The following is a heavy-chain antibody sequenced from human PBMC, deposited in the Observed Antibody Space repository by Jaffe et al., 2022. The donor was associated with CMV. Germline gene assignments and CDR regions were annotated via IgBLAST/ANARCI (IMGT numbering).Heavy chain of an antibody. J-gene: IGHJ4*02. CDR3: ARNLGDYVWGSYRSTSLDY. D-gene: IGHD3-16*02. V-gene: IGHV3-7*01. CDR1: GFTFSSYW. CDR2: IKQDGSEK. Sequence: EVQLVESGGGLVQPGGSLRLSCAASGFTFSSYWMSWVRQAPGKGLEWVANIKQDGSEKYYVDSVKGRFTISRDNAKNSLYLQMNSLRAEDTAVYYCARNLGDYVWGSYRSTSLDYWGQGTLVTVSS.